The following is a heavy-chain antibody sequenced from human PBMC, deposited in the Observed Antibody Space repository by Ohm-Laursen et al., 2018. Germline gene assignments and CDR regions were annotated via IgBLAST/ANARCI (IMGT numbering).Heavy chain of an antibody. J-gene: IGHJ3*02. D-gene: IGHD4-23*01. CDR1: GYTFTNFY. CDR2: INPNSGGT. V-gene: IGHV1-2*02. CDR3: ARDRTDYGGNSGAFDI. Sequence: ASVKVSCKASGYTFTNFYIHWVRQAPGQGLEWMGWINPNSGGTNYAQKFQGRVTMTRDTPISTAYMELSRLRSDDTAVYYCARDRTDYGGNSGAFDIWGQGTMVTVSS.